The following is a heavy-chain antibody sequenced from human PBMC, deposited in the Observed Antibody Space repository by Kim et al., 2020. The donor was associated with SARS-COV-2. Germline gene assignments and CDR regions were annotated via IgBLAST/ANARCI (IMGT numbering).Heavy chain of an antibody. D-gene: IGHD6-19*01. V-gene: IGHV3-49*04. Sequence: GGSLRLSCTASGFTFGDYAMSWVRQAPGKGLEWVGFIRSKAYGGTTEDAASVKGRFTISSDDSKSIAYLQMNSLKTEDTAVYYCTRVTLSTVTGTYYYYYYGMDVWGQGTTVTVSS. CDR1: GFTFGDYA. CDR3: TRVTLSTVTGTYYYYYYGMDV. J-gene: IGHJ6*02. CDR2: IRSKAYGGTT.